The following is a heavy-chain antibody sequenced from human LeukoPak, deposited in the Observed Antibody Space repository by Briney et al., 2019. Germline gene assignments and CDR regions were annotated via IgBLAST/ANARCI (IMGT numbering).Heavy chain of an antibody. CDR1: GFTFSHYG. Sequence: GGTLRLSCAASGFTFSHYGMSWVRQAPGKGLEWVSAISGSGYSTYYADSVKGRFTISRDNSKNTLYLQMNSLRAEDTAVYYCAKYYGDDPDYYYYMDVWGKGTTVTISS. J-gene: IGHJ6*03. V-gene: IGHV3-23*01. CDR3: AKYYGDDPDYYYYMDV. CDR2: ISGSGYST. D-gene: IGHD4-17*01.